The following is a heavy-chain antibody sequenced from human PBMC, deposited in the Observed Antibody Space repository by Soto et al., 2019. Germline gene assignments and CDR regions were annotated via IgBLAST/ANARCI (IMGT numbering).Heavy chain of an antibody. J-gene: IGHJ4*02. Sequence: SETLSLTCTVSGGSISSGDYYWSWIRQPPGKGLEWIGYIYYSGSTYYNPSLKSRVTISVDTSKNQFSLKLSSVTAADTAVYYCARGRVLEWLLRRITFDYWGQGTLVTVSS. CDR1: GGSISSGDYY. V-gene: IGHV4-30-4*01. CDR2: IYYSGST. CDR3: ARGRVLEWLLRRITFDY. D-gene: IGHD3-3*01.